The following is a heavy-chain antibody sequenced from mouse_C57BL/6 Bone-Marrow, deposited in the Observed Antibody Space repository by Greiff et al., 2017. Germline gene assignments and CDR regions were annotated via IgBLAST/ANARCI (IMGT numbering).Heavy chain of an antibody. Sequence: VKLMESGAELARPGASVKLSCKASGYTFTSYGISWVKQRTGQGLEWIGEIYPRDGSTKYNEKFKGKATLTADKSSSTAYMQLNSLTSEDSAVYFCAKTLLFAYWGQGTLVTVSA. CDR2: IYPRDGST. V-gene: IGHV1-81*01. CDR1: GYTFTSYG. CDR3: AKTLLFAY. D-gene: IGHD2-10*01. J-gene: IGHJ3*01.